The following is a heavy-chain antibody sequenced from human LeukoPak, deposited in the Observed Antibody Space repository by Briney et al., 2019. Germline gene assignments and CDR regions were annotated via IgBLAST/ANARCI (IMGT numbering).Heavy chain of an antibody. CDR1: GYTFTRYY. J-gene: IGHJ4*02. Sequence: ASVKVSCKASGYTFTRYYMHWVRQAPGQGLEWMGWISPNTGGTNYAQNFQGRVTMTRDTSINTAYMELSSLRSDDTAVYYCARDWGLSGSYYGFSDYWGQGTLGTVSS. D-gene: IGHD3-10*01. CDR3: ARDWGLSGSYYGFSDY. V-gene: IGHV1-2*02. CDR2: ISPNTGGT.